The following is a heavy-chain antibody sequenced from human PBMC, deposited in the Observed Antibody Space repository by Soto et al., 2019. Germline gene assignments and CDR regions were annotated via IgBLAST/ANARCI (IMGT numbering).Heavy chain of an antibody. CDR3: TRQRSDTTIFDF. CDR2: LYTAGTT. V-gene: IGHV3-53*01. Sequence: EVQLVESGGGVIQPGGSLRLSCGASGFIVSSSYMSWVRQAPGEGLEWISALYTAGTTYYADSVKGRFTISRDNSKNTLDLQLSSLRAKDTAVYYCTRQRSDTTIFDFWGQGTLVTVSS. CDR1: GFIVSSSY. D-gene: IGHD6-25*01. J-gene: IGHJ4*02.